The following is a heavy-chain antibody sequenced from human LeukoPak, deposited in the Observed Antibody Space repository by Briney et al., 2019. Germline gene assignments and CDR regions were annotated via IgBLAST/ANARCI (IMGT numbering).Heavy chain of an antibody. CDR1: GDSISSYY. CDR3: ARERMTYDFWSGYRREGFDY. J-gene: IGHJ4*02. D-gene: IGHD3-3*01. Sequence: SETLSLTCSVSGDSISSYYWSWIRQPAGKGLEWIGRIYTSGSTNYNPSLKSRVTMSVDTSKNQFSLKLSSVTAADTAVYYCARERMTYDFWSGYRREGFDYWGQGTLVTVSS. V-gene: IGHV4-4*07. CDR2: IYTSGST.